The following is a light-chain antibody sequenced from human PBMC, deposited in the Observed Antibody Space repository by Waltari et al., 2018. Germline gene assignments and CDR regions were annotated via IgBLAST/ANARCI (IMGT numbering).Light chain of an antibody. V-gene: IGLV1-44*01. CDR1: TSNVGSNT. Sequence: QSVLTQPPSASGTPGQRVTISCSGSTSNVGSNTVHWYHHLPGTAPKLLIYSNTQRPSGVPDRFSGSKSGTSASLAISGLQSEDEAEYYCSAWDDSLNAYVFGSGTKVTVL. CDR3: SAWDDSLNAYV. J-gene: IGLJ1*01. CDR2: SNT.